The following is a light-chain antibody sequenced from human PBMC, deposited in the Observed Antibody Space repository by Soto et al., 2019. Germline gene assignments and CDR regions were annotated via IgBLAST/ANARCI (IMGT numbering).Light chain of an antibody. CDR3: QQSFSGLGT. CDR2: AAS. J-gene: IGKJ3*01. V-gene: IGKV1-39*01. CDR1: QSINTY. Sequence: RVTITRRASQSINTYLNWFQQRPGKAPKLLIYAASSLPSGVPSRFSGSGSGTDFTLTISSLQREDFATYYCQQSFSGLGTFGPGTKVDIK.